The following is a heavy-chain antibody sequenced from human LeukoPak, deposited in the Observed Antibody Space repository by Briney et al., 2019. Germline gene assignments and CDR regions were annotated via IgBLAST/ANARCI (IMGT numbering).Heavy chain of an antibody. J-gene: IGHJ3*02. Sequence: AVPVTCLFCGYILTELFLHWVRQAGGKGGAGMGGFDPEDGDTIYAQKSQGRVTMNKATSTDTAYMELSSLRAEDTAVYYCARVTHRSADAFDIWGQGTMVTVSS. CDR3: ARVTHRSADAFDI. CDR1: GYILTELF. CDR2: FDPEDGDT. D-gene: IGHD1-14*01. V-gene: IGHV1-24*01.